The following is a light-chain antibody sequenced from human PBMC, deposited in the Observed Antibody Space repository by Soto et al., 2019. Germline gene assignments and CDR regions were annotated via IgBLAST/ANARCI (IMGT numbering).Light chain of an antibody. CDR1: QSISTY. CDR2: AAS. V-gene: IGKV1-39*01. J-gene: IGKJ1*01. CDR3: QQSYSNAWT. Sequence: DIQMTQSPSSLSASVGDRVTITCRASQSISTYLSWYQQRPGKAPHLLIFAASSLQSGVPSRFSGSRSGTEFTLNISSLQPEDVGTYYCQQSYSNAWTFGQGTKVDIK.